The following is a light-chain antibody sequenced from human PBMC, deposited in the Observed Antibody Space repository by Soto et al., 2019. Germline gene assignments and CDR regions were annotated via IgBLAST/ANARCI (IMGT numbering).Light chain of an antibody. CDR1: QSVSNNY. J-gene: IGKJ2*01. Sequence: EVVLKQSPGTLSLSPGERATLSCRASQSVSNNYFAWYQQKPGQAPRLLIFGSSDRATGTPDRFSGSGSGTDFTLTISRLEPEDFAVYYCHHYGSSPPYTFGQGTKLEIK. V-gene: IGKV3-20*01. CDR3: HHYGSSPPYT. CDR2: GSS.